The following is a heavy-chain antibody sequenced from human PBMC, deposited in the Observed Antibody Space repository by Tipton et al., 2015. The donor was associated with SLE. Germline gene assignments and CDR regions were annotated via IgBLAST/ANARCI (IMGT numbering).Heavy chain of an antibody. J-gene: IGHJ4*02. D-gene: IGHD5-18*01. CDR2: IIPILGIA. V-gene: IGHV1-69*09. CDR1: GDTFSSYT. CDR3: ALQGYDFGDYFDY. Sequence: QVQLVQSGAEVKKPGSSVKVSCKASGDTFSSYTISWVRQAPGQGLEWMGGIIPILGIANYVQKFQGRVTITADKSTSTAYMELSSLRSEDTAVYYCALQGYDFGDYFDYWGQGTLVSVSS.